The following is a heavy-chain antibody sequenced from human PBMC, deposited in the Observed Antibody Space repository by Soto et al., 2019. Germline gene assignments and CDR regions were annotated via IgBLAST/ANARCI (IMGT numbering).Heavy chain of an antibody. CDR2: TYYSGST. Sequence: NPSETLSLTCTVSGGSVSSGSYYWSWIRQPPGKGLEWIGYTYYSGSTNYNPSLKSRVTISVDTSKNQFSLKLSSVTAADTAVYYCARDGSGRIAARLGWFDPWGQGTLVTVSS. J-gene: IGHJ5*02. D-gene: IGHD6-6*01. CDR1: GGSVSSGSYY. V-gene: IGHV4-61*01. CDR3: ARDGSGRIAARLGWFDP.